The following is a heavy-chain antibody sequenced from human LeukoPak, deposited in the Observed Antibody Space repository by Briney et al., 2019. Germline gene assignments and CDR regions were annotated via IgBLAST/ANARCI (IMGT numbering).Heavy chain of an antibody. J-gene: IGHJ5*02. CDR2: INPSGGST. D-gene: IGHD3-22*01. CDR1: GYTFTSYY. CDR3: ARDKSMIVVVITSGGFDP. Sequence: ASVKVSCKASGYTFTSYYMHWVRQAPGQGLEWMGIINPSGGSTSYAQKFQGRVTMTRDTSTSTVYMELSSLRSEDTAVYYCARDKSMIVVVITSGGFDPWGQGTVVTVSS. V-gene: IGHV1-46*01.